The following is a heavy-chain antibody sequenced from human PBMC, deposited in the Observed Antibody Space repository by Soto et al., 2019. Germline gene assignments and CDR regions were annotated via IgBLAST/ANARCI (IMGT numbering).Heavy chain of an antibody. CDR3: ARETDHGDRYNFYYAMDV. CDR2: LYPSGST. V-gene: IGHV4-4*07. J-gene: IGHJ6*02. Sequence: PSETLSLICTVSGDSMSSSYWSWIRQPAGKGLEWVWRLYPSGSTNYNPSLRSRVTMSVDTSKNQFSLGLSTVTAADTTVYYCARETDHGDRYNFYYAMDVWGQGTTVTVSS. D-gene: IGHD4-17*01. CDR1: GDSMSSSY.